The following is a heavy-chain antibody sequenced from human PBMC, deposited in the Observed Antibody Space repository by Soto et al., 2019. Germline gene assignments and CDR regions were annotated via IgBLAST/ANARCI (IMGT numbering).Heavy chain of an antibody. CDR1: GGSISSGFYY. V-gene: IGHV4-31*03. D-gene: IGHD5-18*01. CDR3: ARGGRIPTYFDY. CDR2: IYYNGNT. J-gene: IGHJ4*02. Sequence: QVHLQESGPGLVKPSHTLSLTCTVSGGSISSGFYYWSWIRHHPGKGLEWIGYIYYNGNTDYIPSLRSRLTLSADTSKNQFSLRLGSVTAAATAVYYCARGGRIPTYFDYWGQGILVTVSS.